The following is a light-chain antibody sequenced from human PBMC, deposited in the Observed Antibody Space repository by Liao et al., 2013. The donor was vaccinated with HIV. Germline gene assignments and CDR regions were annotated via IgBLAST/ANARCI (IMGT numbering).Light chain of an antibody. CDR1: IVGSDS. CDR2: YAS. Sequence: SSVLTQPPSVSVAPGKTARITCGGSIVGSDSVHWYQQKPGQAPVLVIYYASDWPSGIPERFSGSNSGNTATLTISGTQAMDEADYYCQAWDSSVVFGGGTKLTVL. V-gene: IGLV3-21*01. CDR3: QAWDSSVV. J-gene: IGLJ2*01.